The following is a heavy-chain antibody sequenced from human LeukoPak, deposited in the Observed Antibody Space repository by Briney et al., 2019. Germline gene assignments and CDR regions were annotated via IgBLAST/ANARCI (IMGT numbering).Heavy chain of an antibody. CDR2: IYHSGST. V-gene: IGHV4-38-2*02. CDR3: AREHRYSSSWPFDY. J-gene: IGHJ4*02. Sequence: PSETLSLTCTVSGYSISSGYYWGWIRQPPGKGLEWIGSIYHSGSTYYNPSLKSRVTISVDTSKNQFSLKLSSVTAADTAVYYCAREHRYSSSWPFDYWGQGTLVTVSS. D-gene: IGHD6-13*01. CDR1: GYSISSGYY.